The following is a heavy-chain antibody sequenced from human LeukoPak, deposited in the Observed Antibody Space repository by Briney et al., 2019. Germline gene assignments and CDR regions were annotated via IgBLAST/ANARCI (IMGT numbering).Heavy chain of an antibody. CDR3: ARDRGPPLAWAVTTGSVMGFDP. V-gene: IGHV1-46*03. D-gene: IGHD4-17*01. J-gene: IGHJ5*02. CDR2: INPSGGST. Sequence: GASVKVSCKASGYTFTGYYMHWVRQAPGQGLEWMGIINPSGGSTSYAQKFQGRVTMTRDTSTSTVYMELSSLRSEDTAVYYCARDRGPPLAWAVTTGSVMGFDPWGQGTLVTVSS. CDR1: GYTFTGYY.